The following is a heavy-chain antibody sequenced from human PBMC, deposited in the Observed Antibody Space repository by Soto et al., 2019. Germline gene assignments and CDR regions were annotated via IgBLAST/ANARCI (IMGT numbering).Heavy chain of an antibody. J-gene: IGHJ4*02. Sequence: PGGSLRLSCAASAVTFTGYGMHWVRQAPDKGLEWVAVIRFDGSNIYYADSVKGRFTISRDNARNMLYLQMNSLRAEDTAVYYCARDGVGSTAYFGYFDYWGLGTLVTVSS. D-gene: IGHD1-26*01. CDR1: AVTFTGYG. V-gene: IGHV3-33*01. CDR2: IRFDGSNI. CDR3: ARDGVGSTAYFGYFDY.